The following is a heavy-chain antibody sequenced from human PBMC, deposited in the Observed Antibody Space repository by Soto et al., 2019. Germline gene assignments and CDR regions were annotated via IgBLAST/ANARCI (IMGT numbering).Heavy chain of an antibody. Sequence: APVKLSCKASGYTYTGHHIHRVILAPGQGLEWMGWINPNSGGTNHAQKFQGWVTLTRDTSMSTAYMELSRLRSDDTAVYYCARDGEYRGDYICGSYRYGDAFEIWGQGKMVTVTS. CDR2: INPNSGGT. V-gene: IGHV1-2*04. CDR1: GYTYTGHH. CDR3: ARDGEYRGDYICGSYRYGDAFEI. J-gene: IGHJ3*02. D-gene: IGHD3-16*02.